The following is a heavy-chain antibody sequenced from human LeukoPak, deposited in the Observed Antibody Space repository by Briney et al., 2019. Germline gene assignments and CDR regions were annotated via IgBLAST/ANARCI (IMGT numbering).Heavy chain of an antibody. D-gene: IGHD1-26*01. V-gene: IGHV4-34*01. CDR3: ARDYLGAGTVGATSGH. J-gene: IGHJ4*02. CDR2: IYHSGST. CDR1: GGSFSGYY. Sequence: SETLSLTCAVYGGSFSGYYWGWIRQPPGKGLEWIGSIYHSGSTYYNPSLKSRVTISVDTSKNQFALKLSSVTAADTAVYYCARDYLGAGTVGATSGHWGQGTLVTVSS.